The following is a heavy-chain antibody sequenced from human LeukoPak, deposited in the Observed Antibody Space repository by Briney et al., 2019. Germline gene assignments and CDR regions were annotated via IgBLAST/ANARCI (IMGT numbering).Heavy chain of an antibody. J-gene: IGHJ4*02. D-gene: IGHD6-19*01. Sequence: ASVRVSCKASTDTFTNYDINWVRQATGQGLEWMGWMNPNSGNTGYAQNFQGRVTITRNTSISTAYMELSSLRSEDTAVYYCARGYSSGIDYWGQGTLVTVSS. CDR1: TDTFTNYD. CDR3: ARGYSSGIDY. CDR2: MNPNSGNT. V-gene: IGHV1-8*03.